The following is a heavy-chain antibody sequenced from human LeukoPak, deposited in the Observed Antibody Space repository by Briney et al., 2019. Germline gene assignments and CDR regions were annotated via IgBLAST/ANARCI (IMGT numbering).Heavy chain of an antibody. CDR3: ARFALRSSGWFYYYYYGMDV. V-gene: IGHV1-8*01. CDR1: GYTFTSYD. D-gene: IGHD6-19*01. J-gene: IGHJ6*02. Sequence: ASVKVSCKASGYTFTSYDINWVRQATGQGLEWMGWMNPNSGNTGYAQKFQGRVTMTRNTSISAAYMELSSLRSEDAAVHHCARFALRSSGWFYYYYYGMDVWGQGTTVTVSS. CDR2: MNPNSGNT.